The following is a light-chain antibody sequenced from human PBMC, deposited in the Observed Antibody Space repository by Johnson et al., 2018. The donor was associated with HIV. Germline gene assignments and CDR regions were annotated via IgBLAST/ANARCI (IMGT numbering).Light chain of an antibody. Sequence: QSVLTQPPSVSAAPGQKVTISCSGSSSNIGNNYVSWYQQLPGTAPKLLIYENNKRPSGIPDRFSGSKSGTSATLGITGPPTGDEADYYCGTWDNSLNVYVFGTGTKVTVL. J-gene: IGLJ1*01. CDR2: ENN. CDR1: SSNIGNNY. V-gene: IGLV1-51*02. CDR3: GTWDNSLNVYV.